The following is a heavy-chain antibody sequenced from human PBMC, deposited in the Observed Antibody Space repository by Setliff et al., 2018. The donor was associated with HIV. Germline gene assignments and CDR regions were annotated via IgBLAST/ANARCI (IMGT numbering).Heavy chain of an antibody. CDR2: IYYSGST. D-gene: IGHD2-21*01. J-gene: IGHJ4*02. V-gene: IGHV4-39*01. CDR1: AGSIRSSTYY. Sequence: KTSETLSLTCTVSAGSIRSSTYYWAWIRQPPGKGLEWIGTIYYSGSTYYNPSLKSRVTISTDTSKNQFSLKVRSVTAADTAVYYCARQVTVVGYFETAAGSFNYWGPGTLVTVSS. CDR3: ARQVTVVGYFETAAGSFNY.